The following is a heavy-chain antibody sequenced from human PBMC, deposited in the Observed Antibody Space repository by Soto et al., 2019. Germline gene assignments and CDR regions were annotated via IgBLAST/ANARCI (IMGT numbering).Heavy chain of an antibody. CDR2: ISGRGTTT. CDR3: ARLGYCSSATCKYYFYYYGMDV. Sequence: GGSLRLSCGASGFSFGSYSMNGVRQAPGKGLEWVSFISGRGTTTYYADSVKGRFTVSRGNAKNSLSLEVNSLRDEDTAVYYCARLGYCSSATCKYYFYYYGMDVWGQGTTVTVSS. V-gene: IGHV3-48*02. J-gene: IGHJ6*02. D-gene: IGHD2-2*01. CDR1: GFSFGSYS.